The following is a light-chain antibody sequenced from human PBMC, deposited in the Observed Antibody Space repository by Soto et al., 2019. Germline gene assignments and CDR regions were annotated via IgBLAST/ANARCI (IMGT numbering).Light chain of an antibody. CDR1: QTMTRAY. CDR2: AAS. J-gene: IGKJ2*01. CDR3: HQYHSPPHT. Sequence: EIVWMQSPRPRSLSPGERDRLSCRDIQTMTRAYVAWYQQKPGQAPRLLIYAASYRATGISDKFSGSGSGTDFSLTISRLETEDSAVYYCHQYHSPPHTFGKGTKVDIK. V-gene: IGKV3-20*01.